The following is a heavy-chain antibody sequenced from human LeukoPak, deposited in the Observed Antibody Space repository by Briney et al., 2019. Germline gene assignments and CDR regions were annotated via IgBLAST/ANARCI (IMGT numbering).Heavy chain of an antibody. J-gene: IGHJ4*02. CDR2: ISSSGSTI. CDR1: GFTFSSYE. CDR3: ARDGDYVWGSYRRFDY. Sequence: GGSLRLSCAASGFTFSSYEMNWVRQAPGKGLERVSYISSSGSTIYYADSVKGRFTISRDNAKNSLYLQMNSLRAEDTAVYYCARDGDYVWGSYRRFDYWGQGTLVTVSS. D-gene: IGHD3-16*02. V-gene: IGHV3-48*03.